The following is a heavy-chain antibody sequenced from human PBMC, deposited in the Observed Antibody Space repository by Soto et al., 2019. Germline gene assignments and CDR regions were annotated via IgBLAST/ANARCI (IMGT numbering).Heavy chain of an antibody. Sequence: EVQLLESGGGLVQPGGSLRLSCAASEFTVSSYAMNWVRQAPGKGRELVSAISGSGVITYYADSVKGRFTISIDNSKNTLYLQMNGLRAEDTAVYYCAKGSRMTTVTKVLDWGQGTLVTVSS. CDR1: EFTVSSYA. CDR2: ISGSGVIT. CDR3: AKGSRMTTVTKVLD. V-gene: IGHV3-23*01. J-gene: IGHJ4*02. D-gene: IGHD4-17*01.